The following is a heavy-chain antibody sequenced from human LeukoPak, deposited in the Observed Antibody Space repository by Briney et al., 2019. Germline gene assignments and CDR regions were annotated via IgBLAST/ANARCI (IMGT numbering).Heavy chain of an antibody. D-gene: IGHD6-13*01. V-gene: IGHV3-23*01. Sequence: PGGSLRLSCAGSGFTFNNYAMSWVRQAPGKGLEWVSEISDSGGTTYYADSVKGRFTVSRDNPKNTVYLQMNSLRAEDTAVYYCARDYSSSWYGYYYYYMDVWGKGTTVTVSS. CDR1: GFTFNNYA. CDR2: ISDSGGTT. CDR3: ARDYSSSWYGYYYYYMDV. J-gene: IGHJ6*03.